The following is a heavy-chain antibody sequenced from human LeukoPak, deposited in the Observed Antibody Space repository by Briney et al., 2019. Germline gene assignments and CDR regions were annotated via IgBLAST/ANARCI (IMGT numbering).Heavy chain of an antibody. Sequence: SETLSLTCAVSGYSISSGYYWGWSRQPPGKGLEWIGSIYYSGSTYYNPSLKSRVTISVDTSKNQFSLKLSSVTAADTAVYYCARDAAGTLSFDYWGQGTLVTVSS. CDR2: IYYSGST. J-gene: IGHJ4*02. D-gene: IGHD6-19*01. CDR1: GYSISSGYY. CDR3: ARDAAGTLSFDY. V-gene: IGHV4-38-2*02.